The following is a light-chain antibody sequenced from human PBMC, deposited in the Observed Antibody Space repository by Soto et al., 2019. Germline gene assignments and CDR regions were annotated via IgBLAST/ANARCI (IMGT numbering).Light chain of an antibody. CDR1: SGYSDYK. V-gene: IGLV9-49*01. CDR2: VGAGGIVG. CDR3: GSEPGSGSNFVIL. Sequence: QLVLTQPPSASASLGASVTLTCTLSSGYSDYKVDWFQQRPGKGPRFVMRVGAGGIVGSKGDGIPDRFSVLGSDLNRYLTIKNIQEEDESDYHCGSEPGSGSNFVILFGGGTKLTVL. J-gene: IGLJ2*01.